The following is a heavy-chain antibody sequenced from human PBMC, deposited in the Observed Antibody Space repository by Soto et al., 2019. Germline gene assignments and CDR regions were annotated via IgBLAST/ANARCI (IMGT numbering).Heavy chain of an antibody. V-gene: IGHV4-59*08. Sequence: SETLSLTCTVSGGSISSYYWSWIRQPPGKGLEWIGYIYYSGSTNYNPSLKSRVTISVDTSKNQFSLKLSSVTAADTAVYYCARWRVSSNFDYWGQGTLVTVSS. D-gene: IGHD2-8*01. CDR1: GGSISSYY. CDR3: ARWRVSSNFDY. J-gene: IGHJ4*02. CDR2: IYYSGST.